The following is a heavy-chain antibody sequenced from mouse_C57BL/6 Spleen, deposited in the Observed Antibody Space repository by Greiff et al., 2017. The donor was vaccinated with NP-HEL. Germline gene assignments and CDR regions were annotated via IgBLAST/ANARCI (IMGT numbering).Heavy chain of an antibody. CDR1: GYSITSGYY. D-gene: IGHD4-1*01. CDR3: ARDWDEFAY. Sequence: EVKVEESGPGLVKPSQSLSLTCSVTGYSITSGYYWNWIRQFPGNKLEWMGYISYDGSNNYNPSLKNRISITRDTSKNQFFLKLNSVTTEDTATYYCARDWDEFAYWGQGTLVTVSA. CDR2: ISYDGSN. J-gene: IGHJ3*01. V-gene: IGHV3-6*01.